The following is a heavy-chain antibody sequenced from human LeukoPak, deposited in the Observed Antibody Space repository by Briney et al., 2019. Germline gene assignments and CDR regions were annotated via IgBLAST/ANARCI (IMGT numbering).Heavy chain of an antibody. CDR1: GYTFTNYY. V-gene: IGHV1-46*01. CDR2: INPGGGNT. J-gene: IGHJ4*02. D-gene: IGHD5-18*01. Sequence: ASVKVSCKASGYTFTNYYIHWVRQAPGQGLEWMGLINPGGGNTNYAQSFEGRVTMNRDTSASTVYRELSSLRSEDTAVYYCARGVGHRGQEHSYVYYFDYWGQGPLVTVSS. CDR3: ARGVGHRGQEHSYVYYFDY.